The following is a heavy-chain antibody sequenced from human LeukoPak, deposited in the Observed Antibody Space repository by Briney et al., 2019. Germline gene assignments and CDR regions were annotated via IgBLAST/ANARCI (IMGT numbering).Heavy chain of an antibody. Sequence: GSSVKVSCKASGGTFSSYAISWVRQAPGQGLEWMGRIIPILGIANYAQKFQGRVTITADKSTSTAYMGLRGLRSDDTAVYYCARGARISSSWYSSVWGQGTLITVS. D-gene: IGHD2-2*01. V-gene: IGHV1-69*04. J-gene: IGHJ4*02. CDR2: IIPILGIA. CDR3: ARGARISSSWYSSV. CDR1: GGTFSSYA.